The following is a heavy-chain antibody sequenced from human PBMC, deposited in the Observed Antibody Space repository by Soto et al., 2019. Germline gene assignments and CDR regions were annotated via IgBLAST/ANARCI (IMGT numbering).Heavy chain of an antibody. J-gene: IGHJ4*02. D-gene: IGHD3-22*01. V-gene: IGHV3-23*01. CDR1: GFPFSNYA. CDR2: LSGSGVST. Sequence: PGRSLRLSCAASGFPFSNYAMTWVRQAPGKGLEWVSALSGSGVSTYYADSVMGRFTISRDNSKNTVYLQMNSLRAEDTAVYYCAKIESRFFYDSTGHYPFDYWGQGTLVTVSS. CDR3: AKIESRFFYDSTGHYPFDY.